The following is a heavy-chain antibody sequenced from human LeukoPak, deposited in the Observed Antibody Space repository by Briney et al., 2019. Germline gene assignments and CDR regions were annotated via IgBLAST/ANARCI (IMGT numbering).Heavy chain of an antibody. CDR3: ARGLDYYGSGSCIDY. V-gene: IGHV4-31*03. CDR2: IYYSGST. D-gene: IGHD3-10*01. Sequence: SETLSLTCTVSGGSISSGGYYWSWIRQHPGEGLEWIGYIYYSGSTYYNPSLKSRVTISVDTSKNQFSPKLSSVTAADTAVYYCARGLDYYGSGSCIDYWGQGTLVTVSS. CDR1: GGSISSGGYY. J-gene: IGHJ4*02.